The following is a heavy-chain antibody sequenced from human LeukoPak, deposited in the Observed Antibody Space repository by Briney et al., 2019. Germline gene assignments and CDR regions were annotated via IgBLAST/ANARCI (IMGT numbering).Heavy chain of an antibody. Sequence: ASVKVSCKASGYTFTGYYMHWVRQAPGQGLEWMGWISAYNGNTNYAQKLQGRVTMTTDTSTSTAYMELRSLRSDDTAVYYCARARRLRYCSSTSCYPDFDYWGQGTLVTVSS. J-gene: IGHJ4*02. CDR2: ISAYNGNT. D-gene: IGHD2-2*01. V-gene: IGHV1-18*04. CDR3: ARARRLRYCSSTSCYPDFDY. CDR1: GYTFTGYY.